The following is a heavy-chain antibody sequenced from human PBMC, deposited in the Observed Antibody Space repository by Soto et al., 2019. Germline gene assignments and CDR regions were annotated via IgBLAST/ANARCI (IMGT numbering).Heavy chain of an antibody. CDR2: ISYDGSNK. V-gene: IGHV3-30-3*01. CDR1: GFTFGSYA. Sequence: GGSLRLSCAASGFTFGSYAMHWVRQAPGKGLEWVAVISYDGSNKYYADSVKGRFTISRDNSKNTLYLQMNSLRAEDTAVYYFAIYPDSSGYYVFDYWCQGTLVTVSS. D-gene: IGHD3-22*01. J-gene: IGHJ4*02. CDR3: AIYPDSSGYYVFDY.